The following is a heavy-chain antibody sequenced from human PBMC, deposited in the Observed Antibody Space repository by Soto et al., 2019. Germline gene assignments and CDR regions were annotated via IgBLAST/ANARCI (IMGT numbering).Heavy chain of an antibody. CDR3: ARHEQFYYQFYGMDV. Sequence: PGESLKISCKTSGYSFTTYWLGWVRQMPGKGLEWMGTINPGDSEIRYSPSFQGRVTISADRSINTAYLQWSSLEASDTAIYYCARHEQFYYQFYGMDVWGPGTTVTVSS. CDR1: GYSFTTYW. CDR2: INPGDSEI. J-gene: IGHJ6*02. V-gene: IGHV5-51*01. D-gene: IGHD4-4*01.